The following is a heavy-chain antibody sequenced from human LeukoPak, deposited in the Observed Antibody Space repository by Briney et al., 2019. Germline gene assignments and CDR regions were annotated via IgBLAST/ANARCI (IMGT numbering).Heavy chain of an antibody. CDR1: GGSFSGYY. CDR2: IYYSGTT. D-gene: IGHD2-21*02. V-gene: IGHV4-34*01. J-gene: IGHJ4*02. Sequence: SEPLSLTCAVYGGSFSGYYWSWIRQPPGKGLEWIATIYYSGTTYLNAPLKSRVTISVNTSKNQFSLKLSSVTAADTAVYYCARYVVVTAKYYFDYWGQGTLVTVSS. CDR3: ARYVVVTAKYYFDY.